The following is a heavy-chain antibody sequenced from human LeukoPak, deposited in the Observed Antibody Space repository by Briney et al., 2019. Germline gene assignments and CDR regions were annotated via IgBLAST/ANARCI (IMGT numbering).Heavy chain of an antibody. CDR3: ARERSSSSWCFDY. D-gene: IGHD6-13*01. V-gene: IGHV3-21*01. Sequence: GGSLRLSCAASGFTFSSYSMNWVRQAPGKGLEWVSSISSSSSYIYYADSVKGRFTISRDNAKNSLYLQMNSLRAEDTTVYYCARERSSSSWCFDYWGQGTLVTVSS. CDR1: GFTFSSYS. CDR2: ISSSSSYI. J-gene: IGHJ4*02.